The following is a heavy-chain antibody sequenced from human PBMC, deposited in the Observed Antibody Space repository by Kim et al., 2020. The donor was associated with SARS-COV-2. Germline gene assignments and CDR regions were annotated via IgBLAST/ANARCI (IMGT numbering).Heavy chain of an antibody. CDR1: GFTFSSYG. CDR3: ARESIAAAGVYFDY. J-gene: IGHJ4*02. V-gene: IGHV3-33*05. Sequence: GGSLRLSCAASGFTFSSYGMHWVRQAPGKGLEWVAVISYDGSNKYYADSVKGRFTISRDNSKNTLYLQMNSLRAEDTAVYYCARESIAAAGVYFDYWGQGTLVTVSS. D-gene: IGHD6-13*01. CDR2: ISYDGSNK.